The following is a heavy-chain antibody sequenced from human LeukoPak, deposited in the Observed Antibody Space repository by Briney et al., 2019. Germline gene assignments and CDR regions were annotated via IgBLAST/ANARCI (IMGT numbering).Heavy chain of an antibody. J-gene: IGHJ6*02. V-gene: IGHV3-48*03. CDR2: ISSSGSTI. D-gene: IGHD2-21*02. CDR3: ACLDTASGGDFYYYYGMDV. CDR1: GFTFSSYE. Sequence: GGSLRLSCAASGFTFSSYEMNWVRQAPGKGLEWVSYISSSGSTIYYADSVKGRFTISRDNAKNSLYLQMNSLRAEDTAVYYCACLDTASGGDFYYYYGMDVWGQGTTVTVSS.